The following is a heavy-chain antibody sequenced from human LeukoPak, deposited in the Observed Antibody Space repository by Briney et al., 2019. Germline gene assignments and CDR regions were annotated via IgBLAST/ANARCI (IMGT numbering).Heavy chain of an antibody. J-gene: IGHJ5*02. D-gene: IGHD3-3*01. CDR1: GFTVSSTY. Sequence: GGSLRLSCAASGFTVSSTYMSWVRQAPGKGLEWVANIKPDGSEKYYVDSVKGRFTISRDNAKNSLYLQMNSLRAEDTAVYYCVRDLTFWPGPWGQGTLVTVSS. CDR2: IKPDGSEK. V-gene: IGHV3-7*01. CDR3: VRDLTFWPGP.